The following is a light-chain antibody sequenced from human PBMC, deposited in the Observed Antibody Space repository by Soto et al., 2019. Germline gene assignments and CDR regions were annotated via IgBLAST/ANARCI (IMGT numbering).Light chain of an antibody. CDR3: AAWDDSLSGLV. J-gene: IGLJ2*01. Sequence: QSVLTQPPSVSGSPGQSVAISCTGTSSDIGAYNRVSWYQQPPGTAPKLMIYDVNNRPSGVPDRFSGSKSGNTASLTISGLQADDEADYYCAAWDDSLSGLVFGGGTKLTVL. V-gene: IGLV2-18*01. CDR2: DVN. CDR1: SSDIGAYNR.